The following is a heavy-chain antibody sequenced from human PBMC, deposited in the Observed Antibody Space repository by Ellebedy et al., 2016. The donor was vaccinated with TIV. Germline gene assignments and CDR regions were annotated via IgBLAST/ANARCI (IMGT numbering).Heavy chain of an antibody. D-gene: IGHD5-18*01. J-gene: IGHJ6*02. CDR3: ADYTAMPVGGMDV. Sequence: AASVKVSCKASGGTFSSYAISWVRQAPGQGLEWMGGIIPIFGTANYAQKFQGRVTITADESTSTAYMELSSLRSEDTAVYYCADYTAMPVGGMDVWGQGTTVTVSS. V-gene: IGHV1-69*13. CDR1: GGTFSSYA. CDR2: IIPIFGTA.